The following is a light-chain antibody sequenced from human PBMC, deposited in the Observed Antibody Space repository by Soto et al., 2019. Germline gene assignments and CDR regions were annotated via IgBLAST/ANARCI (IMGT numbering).Light chain of an antibody. CDR2: INYDGTH. Sequence: QLVLTQSPSASGSLGASVKLTCTLSSDYTTYAIAWHQQQSEKGPRFLMKINYDGTHSKGDGFFDRFSGSSSGAERHLTISSLQYEDEADYYCQSLGTGIQVFGGGTKVTVL. J-gene: IGLJ3*02. CDR3: QSLGTGIQV. CDR1: SDYTTYA. V-gene: IGLV4-69*01.